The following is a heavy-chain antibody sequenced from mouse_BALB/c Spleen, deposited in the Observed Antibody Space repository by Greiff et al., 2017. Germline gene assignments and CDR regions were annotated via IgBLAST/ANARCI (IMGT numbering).Heavy chain of an antibody. V-gene: IGHV5-6-5*01. CDR2: ISSGGST. CDR3: ARGIHYYGHWYFDV. CDR1: GFTFSSYA. J-gene: IGHJ1*01. Sequence: EVQGVESGGGLVKPGGSLKLSCAASGFTFSSYAMSWVRQTPEKRLEWVASISSGGSTYYPDSVKGRFTISRDNARNILYLQMSSLRSEDTAMYYCARGIHYYGHWYFDVWGAGTTVTVSS. D-gene: IGHD1-2*01.